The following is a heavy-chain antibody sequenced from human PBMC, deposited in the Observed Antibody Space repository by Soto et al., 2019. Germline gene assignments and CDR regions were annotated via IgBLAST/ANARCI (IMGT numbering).Heavy chain of an antibody. V-gene: IGHV1-69*13. J-gene: IGHJ4*02. CDR3: ARDGYYYDSSGYYYAY. CDR1: GGTFSSYA. CDR2: IIPIFGTA. Sequence: SVKVSCTASGGTFSSYAISWVRQAPGQGLEWMGGIIPIFGTANYAQKFQGRVTITADESTSTAYRELSSLRSEDTAVYYCARDGYYYDSSGYYYAYWGQGTLVTVSS. D-gene: IGHD3-22*01.